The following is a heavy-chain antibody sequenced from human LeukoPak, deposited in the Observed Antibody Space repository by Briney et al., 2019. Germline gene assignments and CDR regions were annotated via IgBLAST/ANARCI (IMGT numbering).Heavy chain of an antibody. J-gene: IGHJ4*02. V-gene: IGHV3-23*01. D-gene: IGHD2/OR15-2a*01. CDR2: ISGSDGST. Sequence: GGSLRLSCAASGFTFSSYAMSWVRQAPGKGLEWVSTISGSDGSTYYADSVKGRFTISRDNSKSTLFVQMNSLRAEDTAVYYCAKDSRIDYLYYFDYWGQGTLVTVSS. CDR1: GFTFSSYA. CDR3: AKDSRIDYLYYFDY.